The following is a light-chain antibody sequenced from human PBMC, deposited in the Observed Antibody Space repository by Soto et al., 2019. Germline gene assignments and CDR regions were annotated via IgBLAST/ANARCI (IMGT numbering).Light chain of an antibody. J-gene: IGKJ1*01. V-gene: IGKV1-5*01. Sequence: IPMTQSPSTLSASVGDRATITCRASHSISSWLAWYQQKPGKAPKLLIYDASSLESGVPSRFSGSGSGTEFTLTISSLQSEDFAVYYCQQYNNWPWTFGQGTKVEIK. CDR3: QQYNNWPWT. CDR2: DAS. CDR1: HSISSW.